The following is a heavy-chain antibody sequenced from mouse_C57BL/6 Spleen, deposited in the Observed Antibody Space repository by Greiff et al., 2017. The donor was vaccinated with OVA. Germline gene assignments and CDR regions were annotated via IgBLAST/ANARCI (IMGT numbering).Heavy chain of an antibody. J-gene: IGHJ4*01. D-gene: IGHD1-1*01. Sequence: DVQLQESGPELVKPGASVKIPCKASGYTFTDYNMDWVKQSHGKSLEWIGDINPNNGGTIYNQKFKGKATLTVDKSSSTAYMELRSLTSEDTAVYYCARSQPLYYYVSSYVRAMDYWGQGTSVTVSS. V-gene: IGHV1-18*01. CDR1: GYTFTDYN. CDR2: INPNNGGT. CDR3: ARSQPLYYYVSSYVRAMDY.